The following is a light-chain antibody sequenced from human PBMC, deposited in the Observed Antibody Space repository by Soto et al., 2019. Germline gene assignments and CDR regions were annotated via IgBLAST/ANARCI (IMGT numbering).Light chain of an antibody. Sequence: QSVLTQPASVSGSPGQSITISCTGTSSDVGGYNYVSWYQQHPGKAPKLMIYGVTNRPSGVSNRFSGSKSGNTAPLTISGLHAEDEADYYCSSYTSSTTLSVVFGGGAKLTVL. CDR2: GVT. CDR1: SSDVGGYNY. J-gene: IGLJ2*01. V-gene: IGLV2-14*01. CDR3: SSYTSSTTLSVV.